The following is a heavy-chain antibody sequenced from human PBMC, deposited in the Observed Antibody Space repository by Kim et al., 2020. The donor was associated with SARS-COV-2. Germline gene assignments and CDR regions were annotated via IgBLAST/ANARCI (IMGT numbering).Heavy chain of an antibody. CDR1: GGSISSSSYY. Sequence: SETLSLTCTVSGGSISSSSYYWGWIRQPPGKGLEWIGSIYYSGSTYYNPSLKSRVTISVDTSKNQFSLKLSSVTAADTAVYYCARRPPTMVRGVIRYYF. CDR2: IYYSGST. J-gene: IGHJ4*01. D-gene: IGHD3-10*01. V-gene: IGHV4-39*01. CDR3: ARRPPTMVRGVIRYYF.